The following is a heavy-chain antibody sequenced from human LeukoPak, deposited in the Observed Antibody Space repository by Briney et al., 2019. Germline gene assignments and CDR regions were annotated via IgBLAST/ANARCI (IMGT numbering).Heavy chain of an antibody. CDR3: AKGQAGIFSL. Sequence: GGSLRLSCAASGSTFSSVAMTWVRQAPGEGREWVSLISGSGGSTSYPDSVEGRFTISRHNYKNPLYLQMNSLRAEDTAVYYCAKGQAGIFSLWGQGTLVTVSS. CDR2: ISGSGGST. V-gene: IGHV3-23*01. D-gene: IGHD6-13*01. J-gene: IGHJ4*02. CDR1: GSTFSSVA.